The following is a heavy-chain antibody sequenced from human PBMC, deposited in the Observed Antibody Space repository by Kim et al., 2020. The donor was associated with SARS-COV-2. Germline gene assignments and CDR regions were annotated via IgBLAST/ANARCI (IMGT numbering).Heavy chain of an antibody. CDR1: GFTFDDYA. J-gene: IGHJ6*02. CDR3: ATLGYSSGWYGNYYGMDV. CDR2: ISWNSGSI. Sequence: GGSLRLSCAASGFTFDDYAMHWVRQAPGKGLEWVSGISWNSGSIGYADSVKGRFTISRDNAKNSLYLQMNSLRAEDTALYYCATLGYSSGWYGNYYGMDVRGQGTTVTVSS. V-gene: IGHV3-9*01. D-gene: IGHD6-19*01.